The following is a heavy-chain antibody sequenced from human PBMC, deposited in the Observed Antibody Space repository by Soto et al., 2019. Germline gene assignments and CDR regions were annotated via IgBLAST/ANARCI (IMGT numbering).Heavy chain of an antibody. J-gene: IGHJ4*02. CDR3: ARGRRDGYNWKPRFDY. V-gene: IGHV4-34*01. Sequence: ASETLSLTCAVYGGSFSCYYWSWIRQPPGKGLEWIGEINHSGSTNYNPSLKSRVTISVDTSKNQFSLKLSSVTAADTAVYYCARGRRDGYNWKPRFDYWGQGTLVTVSS. CDR2: INHSGST. D-gene: IGHD1-1*01. CDR1: GGSFSCYY.